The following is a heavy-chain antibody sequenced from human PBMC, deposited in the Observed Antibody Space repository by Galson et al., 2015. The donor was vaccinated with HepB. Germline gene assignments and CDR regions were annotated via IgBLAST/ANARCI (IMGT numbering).Heavy chain of an antibody. D-gene: IGHD6-19*01. J-gene: IGHJ4*02. CDR3: AREKRSGLFDY. CDR1: AFTISGYW. V-gene: IGHV3-7*03. CDR2: IKLDGSHK. Sequence: SLRLSCAASAFTISGYWMSWVRQAPGQGLEWVANIKLDGSHKYYVDSMEGRFTISRDNAKNSLYLQMSSLRVEDTAVYYCAREKRSGLFDYWGQGTLVTVSS.